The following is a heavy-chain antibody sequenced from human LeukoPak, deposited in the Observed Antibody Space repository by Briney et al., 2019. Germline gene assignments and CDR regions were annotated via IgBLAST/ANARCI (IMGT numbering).Heavy chain of an antibody. CDR2: IYYSGST. J-gene: IGHJ4*02. CDR3: AKSGGYGLIDY. V-gene: IGHV4-59*04. CDR1: GFTFSSHGMN. Sequence: PGGSLRLSCAASGFTFSSHGMNWVRQAPGKGLEWIGNIYYSGSTYYNASLRSRVTISIDMSKNEFSLRLNSVTAADTAMYYCAKSGGYGLIDYWGQGTLLTVSS. D-gene: IGHD1-26*01.